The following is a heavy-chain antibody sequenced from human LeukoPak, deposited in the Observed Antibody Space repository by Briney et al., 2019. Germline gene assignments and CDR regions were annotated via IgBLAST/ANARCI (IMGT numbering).Heavy chain of an antibody. Sequence: SETLSLTCTVSGGSISSYYWSWIRQPPGKGLEWIGYIYYSGSTNYNPSLKSRVTISVDTSKNQFSLKLSSVTAADTAVYYCARYDPGGGYGGTWGQGTLVTVSS. V-gene: IGHV4-59*08. D-gene: IGHD4-23*01. J-gene: IGHJ5*02. CDR1: GGSISSYY. CDR3: ARYDPGGGYGGT. CDR2: IYYSGST.